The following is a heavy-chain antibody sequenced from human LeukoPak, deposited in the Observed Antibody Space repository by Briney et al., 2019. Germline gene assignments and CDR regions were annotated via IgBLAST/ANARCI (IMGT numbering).Heavy chain of an antibody. CDR2: INTNTGNP. Sequence: EASVTVSCKASGYTFTSYAMNWVRQAPGQGLEWMGWINTNTGNPTYAQGFTGRFVFSLDTSVSTAYLQISSLKAEDTAVYYCARAHYYGSGSYYPTGGYWGQGTLVTVSS. V-gene: IGHV7-4-1*02. CDR3: ARAHYYGSGSYYPTGGY. D-gene: IGHD3-10*01. CDR1: GYTFTSYA. J-gene: IGHJ4*02.